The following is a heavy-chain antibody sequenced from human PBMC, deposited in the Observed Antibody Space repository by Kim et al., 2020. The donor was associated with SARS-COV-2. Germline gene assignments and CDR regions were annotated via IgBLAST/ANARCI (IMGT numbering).Heavy chain of an antibody. Sequence: SETLSLTCTVSGGSISSGSYYWSWIRQPAGKGLEWIGRIYTSGSTNYNPSLKSRVTISVDTSKNQFSLKLSSVTAADTAVYYCAREWGGKDGSGPIGDYYYYDGMDVWGQGITVTVSS. CDR3: AREWGGKDGSGPIGDYYYYDGMDV. J-gene: IGHJ6*02. V-gene: IGHV4-61*02. D-gene: IGHD3-10*01. CDR1: GGSISSGSYY. CDR2: IYTSGST.